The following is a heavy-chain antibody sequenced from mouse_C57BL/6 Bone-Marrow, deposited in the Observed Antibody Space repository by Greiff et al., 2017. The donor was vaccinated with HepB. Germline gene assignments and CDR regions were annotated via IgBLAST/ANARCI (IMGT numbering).Heavy chain of an antibody. J-gene: IGHJ3*01. V-gene: IGHV5-17*01. CDR1: GFTFSDYG. CDR2: ISSGSSTI. D-gene: IGHD1-1*01. CDR3: ARKYYGSSYPAWFAY. Sequence: EVKLVESGGGLVKPGGSLKLSCAASGFTFSDYGMHWVRQAPEKGLEWVAYISSGSSTIYYADTVKGRFTISRDNAKNTLFLQMTSLRSEDTARYYCARKYYGSSYPAWFAYWGQGTLVTVSA.